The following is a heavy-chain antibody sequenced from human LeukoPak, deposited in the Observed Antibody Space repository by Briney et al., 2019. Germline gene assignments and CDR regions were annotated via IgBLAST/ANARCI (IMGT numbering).Heavy chain of an antibody. D-gene: IGHD3-16*01. CDR1: GFTFSSYW. CDR2: IKQDGSEK. CDR3: AREGDYVWGSYRYYYYMDV. V-gene: IGHV3-7*01. Sequence: GGSLRLSCAASGFTFSSYWMSWVRQAPGKGLEWVANIKQDGSEKYYVDSVKGRFTISRDNAKNSLYLQMNSLRAEDTAVYYCAREGDYVWGSYRYYYYMDVWGKGTTVTVSS. J-gene: IGHJ6*03.